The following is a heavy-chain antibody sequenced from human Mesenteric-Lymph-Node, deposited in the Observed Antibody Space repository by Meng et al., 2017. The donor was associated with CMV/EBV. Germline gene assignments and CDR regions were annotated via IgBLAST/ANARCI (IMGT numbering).Heavy chain of an antibody. Sequence: LTCAVDGGSFSGYYWSWISQPPGKGLEWIGEINHSGSTNYNPSLKSRVTISVDTSKNQFSLKLSSVTAADTAVYYCARGGGSYYEDYWGQGTLVTVSS. CDR3: ARGGGSYYEDY. CDR1: GGSFSGYY. V-gene: IGHV4-34*01. D-gene: IGHD3-10*01. CDR2: INHSGST. J-gene: IGHJ4*02.